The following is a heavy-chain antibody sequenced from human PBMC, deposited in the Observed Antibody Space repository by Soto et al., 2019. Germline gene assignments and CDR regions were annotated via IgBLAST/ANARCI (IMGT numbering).Heavy chain of an antibody. Sequence: TLETHSLRCTVSGVYSVDRGGCCSWIHQPPGKGLEWIGSIYYSGSTNYNPSLKSRVTISVDTSKNQFSLKLSSVTAADTAVYYCARFRSGWYYFDYWGQGTLVTVSS. D-gene: IGHD6-19*01. CDR1: GVYSVDRGGC. CDR3: ARFRSGWYYFDY. V-gene: IGHV4-39*07. CDR2: IYYSGST. J-gene: IGHJ4*02.